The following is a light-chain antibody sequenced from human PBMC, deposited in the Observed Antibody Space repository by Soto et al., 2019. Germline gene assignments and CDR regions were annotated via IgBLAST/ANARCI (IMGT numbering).Light chain of an antibody. Sequence: EIVLTQSPGTLSLSPGERATLSCRASQSVTSNYLAWYQQRPGQAPRLLIYGASNRATGIPDRFSGSGSGTDFTLTISRLEPEDFAVYYCQQYGSLPYTFGQGTKLEIK. CDR3: QQYGSLPYT. V-gene: IGKV3-20*01. CDR1: QSVTSNY. J-gene: IGKJ2*01. CDR2: GAS.